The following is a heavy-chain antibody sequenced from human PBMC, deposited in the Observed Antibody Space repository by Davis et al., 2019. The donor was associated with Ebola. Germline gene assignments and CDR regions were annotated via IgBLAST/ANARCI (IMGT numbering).Heavy chain of an antibody. CDR2: IYYSGST. CDR1: GGSFSSYY. D-gene: IGHD4-17*01. CDR3: ARDIQPMTTVTTDDY. V-gene: IGHV4-59*01. J-gene: IGHJ4*02. Sequence: MPSETLSLTCAVYGGSFSSYYWSWIRQPPGKGLEWIGYIYYSGSTNYNPSLKSRVTISVDTSKNQFSLNLSSVTAADTAVYYCARDIQPMTTVTTDDYWGQGTLVTVSS.